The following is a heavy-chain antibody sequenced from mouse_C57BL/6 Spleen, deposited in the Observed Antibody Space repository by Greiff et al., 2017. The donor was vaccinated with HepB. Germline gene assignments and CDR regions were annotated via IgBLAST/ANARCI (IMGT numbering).Heavy chain of an antibody. J-gene: IGHJ2*01. CDR3: AKSYFDY. CDR2: INPSSGYT. V-gene: IGHV1-4*01. Sequence: VMLVESGAELARPGASVKMSCTASGYTFTSYTMHWVKQRPGQGLEWIGYINPSSGYTKYNQKFKDKATLTADKSSSTAYMQLSSLTSEDSAIYYCAKSYFDYWGQGTTLTVSS. CDR1: GYTFTSYT.